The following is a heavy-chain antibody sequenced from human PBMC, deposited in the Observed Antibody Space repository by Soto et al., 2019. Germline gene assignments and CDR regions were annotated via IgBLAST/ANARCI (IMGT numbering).Heavy chain of an antibody. Sequence: PGGSLRLSCAASGFTVSSNYMSWVRQAAGKGLEWASVIYRGGSTYYADSVKGRFTISRDNSKNTLYLQMNSLRAEDTDVYYCARDSALGYSSRGSSYGMDVCGQGTTGTVSS. J-gene: IGHJ6*02. CDR1: GFTVSSNY. V-gene: IGHV3-53*01. CDR2: IYRGGST. D-gene: IGHD2-15*01. CDR3: ARDSALGYSSRGSSYGMDV.